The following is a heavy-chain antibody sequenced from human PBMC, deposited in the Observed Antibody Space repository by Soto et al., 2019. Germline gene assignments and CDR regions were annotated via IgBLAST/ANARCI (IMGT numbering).Heavy chain of an antibody. V-gene: IGHV4-31*03. CDR3: ATSGYGGNSNYFDY. Sequence: SETLSLTCTVSGGSISSGGYYWSWIRQHPGKGLEWIGYIYYSGSTYYNPSLKSRVTISVDTSKNQFSLKLSPVTAADTAVYYCATSGYGGNSNYFDYWGQGTLVTVSS. J-gene: IGHJ4*02. CDR2: IYYSGST. D-gene: IGHD2-21*02. CDR1: GGSISSGGYY.